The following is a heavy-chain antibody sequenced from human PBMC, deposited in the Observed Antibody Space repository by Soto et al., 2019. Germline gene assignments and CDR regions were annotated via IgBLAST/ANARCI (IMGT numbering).Heavy chain of an antibody. Sequence: EVHLVASGGDLVPPGGSLRLSCAVSGLTFSTDEMNWVRQAPGKGLEWLAYISYTSTTIKYADSVKGRFAVSRDNAKKSLYLQMNNLRVEDTAIYYCVSEGGSLAFEYRGQGTLVTASS. CDR3: VSEGGSLAFEY. CDR2: ISYTSTTI. J-gene: IGHJ4*02. CDR1: GLTFSTDE. D-gene: IGHD1-1*01. V-gene: IGHV3-48*03.